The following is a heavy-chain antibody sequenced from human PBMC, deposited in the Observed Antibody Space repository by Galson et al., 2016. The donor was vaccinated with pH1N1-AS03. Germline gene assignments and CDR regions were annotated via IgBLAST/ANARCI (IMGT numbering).Heavy chain of an antibody. Sequence: CAISGDSVSSNIYAWNWIRPSPSGGLEGLGRTYWRSKWYNDYAVSVKSRITINPDTSKNQFPLQLNSVTPADTAVYYCARGRYSAFDIGGQGTMVTVSS. D-gene: IGHD1-1*01. CDR1: GDSVSSNIYA. CDR3: ARGRYSAFDI. V-gene: IGHV6-1*01. J-gene: IGHJ3*02. CDR2: TYWRSKWYN.